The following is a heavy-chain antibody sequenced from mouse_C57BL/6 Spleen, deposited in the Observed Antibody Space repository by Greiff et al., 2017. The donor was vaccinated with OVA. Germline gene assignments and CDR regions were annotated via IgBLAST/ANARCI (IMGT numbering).Heavy chain of an antibody. CDR1: GYTFTSYW. CDR2: IDPSDSET. CDR3: ARSRYYGSFDY. J-gene: IGHJ2*01. V-gene: IGHV1-52*01. D-gene: IGHD1-1*01. Sequence: VQLQQPGAELVRPGSSVKLSCKASGYTFTSYWMHWVKQRPIQGLEWIGNIDPSDSETHYNQKFKDKATLTVDKSSSTAYMQLSSLTSEDSADYYCARSRYYGSFDYWGQGTTLTVSS.